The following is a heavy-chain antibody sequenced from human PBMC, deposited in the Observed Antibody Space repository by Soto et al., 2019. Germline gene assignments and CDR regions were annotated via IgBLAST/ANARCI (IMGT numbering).Heavy chain of an antibody. CDR2: ISGSGGST. Sequence: EVQLLESGGGLVQPGGSQTLPCAASGYPFSRYAMRWAPQATGKGLVWVCAISGSGGSTYYADSVKGRFPISRDNSKNTLYLQMNSLRAEDTAVYYCAKETYYYDSSGYYVFFDYWGQGTLVTVSS. V-gene: IGHV3-23*01. CDR3: AKETYYYDSSGYYVFFDY. D-gene: IGHD3-22*01. CDR1: GYPFSRYA. J-gene: IGHJ4*02.